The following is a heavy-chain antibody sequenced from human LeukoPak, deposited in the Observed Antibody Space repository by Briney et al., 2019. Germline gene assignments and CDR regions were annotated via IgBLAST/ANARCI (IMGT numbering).Heavy chain of an antibody. CDR2: ISASSGNI. J-gene: IGHJ3*01. CDR1: GYTFSSYS. Sequence: GGSLRLSCAASGYTFSSYSLNWVRQAPAKGLEWVSYISASSGNIKYADSVKGRFTISRDNAKNSLYLQMNSLTAEDTAVYYCARDYLWAFDFWGQGTMVTVSS. D-gene: IGHD3-16*01. V-gene: IGHV3-48*01. CDR3: ARDYLWAFDF.